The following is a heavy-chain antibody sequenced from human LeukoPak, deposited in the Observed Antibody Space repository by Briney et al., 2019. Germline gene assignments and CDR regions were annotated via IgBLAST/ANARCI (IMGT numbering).Heavy chain of an antibody. V-gene: IGHV3-30*02. CDR3: VPSGSYDY. D-gene: IGHD1-26*01. CDR2: IRHDVNTE. Sequence: GGSLRLSCATSGFTFSSHAMHWVRQALGKGLEWVAFIRHDVNTEYHSDSLKCRFTSSTDDAKNSLYLKMISLRAEDTAVYYCVPSGSYDYWGQGTLVTVSS. J-gene: IGHJ4*02. CDR1: GFTFSSHA.